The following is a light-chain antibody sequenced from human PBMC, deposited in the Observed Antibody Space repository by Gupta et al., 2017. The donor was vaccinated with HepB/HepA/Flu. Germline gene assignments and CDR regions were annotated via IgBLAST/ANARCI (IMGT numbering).Light chain of an antibody. Sequence: DIVMTQSPDSLAVSLGERATINCKSSQSVLYSSNNKNYLAWYQQKPGQPPKLLIYWASTRESGVPDRFSGSGSGTGFTLTISSLQAEDVAVYYCHQYYSTFWTFGQGTKVEI. CDR1: QSVLYSSNNKNY. CDR3: HQYYSTFWT. V-gene: IGKV4-1*01. CDR2: WAS. J-gene: IGKJ1*01.